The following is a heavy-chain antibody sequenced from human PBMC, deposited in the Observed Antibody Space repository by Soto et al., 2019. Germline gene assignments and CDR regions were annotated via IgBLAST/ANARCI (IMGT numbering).Heavy chain of an antibody. J-gene: IGHJ5*02. CDR3: ARDLYDFWSGYPSPNWFDP. CDR2: ISAYNGNT. D-gene: IGHD3-3*01. Sequence: ASVKVSCKASGYTFTSYGISWVRQAPGQVLEWMGWISAYNGNTNYAQKLQGRVTMTTDTSTSTAYMELRSLRSDDTAVYYCARDLYDFWSGYPSPNWFDPWGQGTLVPVSS. V-gene: IGHV1-18*04. CDR1: GYTFTSYG.